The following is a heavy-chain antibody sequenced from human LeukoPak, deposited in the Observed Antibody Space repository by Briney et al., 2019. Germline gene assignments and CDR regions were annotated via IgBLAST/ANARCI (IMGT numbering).Heavy chain of an antibody. CDR1: GGSTSSYY. Sequence: SETLSLTCTVSGGSTSSYYWSWIRQPPGKGLEWIGYIYYSGSTNYNPSLKSRVTISVDTSKNQFSLKLSSVTAADTAVYYCARQIGSIDYWGQGTLVTVSS. D-gene: IGHD2-2*01. CDR2: IYYSGST. J-gene: IGHJ4*02. CDR3: ARQIGSIDY. V-gene: IGHV4-59*08.